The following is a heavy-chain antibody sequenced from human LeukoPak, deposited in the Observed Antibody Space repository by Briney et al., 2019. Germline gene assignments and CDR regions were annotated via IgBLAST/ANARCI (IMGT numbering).Heavy chain of an antibody. J-gene: IGHJ4*02. Sequence: SQNLSLTCAVSGGSISSGGYSWSWIRQPPGKGLEWIGYIYHSGSTYYNPSLKSRVTISVDRSKNQFSLKLSSVTAADTAVYYCARGPVSVVGAFDYWGQGTPVTVSS. CDR1: GGSISSGGYS. V-gene: IGHV4-30-2*01. D-gene: IGHD1-26*01. CDR3: ARGPVSVVGAFDY. CDR2: IYHSGST.